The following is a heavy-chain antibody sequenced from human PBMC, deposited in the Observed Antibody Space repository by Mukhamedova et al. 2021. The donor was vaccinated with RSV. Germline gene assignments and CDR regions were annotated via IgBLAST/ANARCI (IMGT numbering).Heavy chain of an antibody. D-gene: IGHD6-19*01. Sequence: VTMTRDTSTSTVYMELSSLRSEDTAVYYCAKGGSSGFYAFDIWGQGTMVTVSS. J-gene: IGHJ3*02. V-gene: IGHV1-46*01. CDR3: AKGGSSGFYAFDI.